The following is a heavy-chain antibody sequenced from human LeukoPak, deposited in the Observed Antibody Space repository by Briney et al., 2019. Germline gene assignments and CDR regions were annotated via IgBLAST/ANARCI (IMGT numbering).Heavy chain of an antibody. Sequence: GGSLRLSCAVSGFTFSRYETSWVRQAPGKGLEWVSYISSSGTTIYYADSVKGRFTVSRDNAKNSLYLQMNSLRAEDTAVYYCARFTTGMNYWYWGQGTLVTVSS. D-gene: IGHD1-1*01. CDR1: GFTFSRYE. J-gene: IGHJ4*02. V-gene: IGHV3-48*03. CDR3: ARFTTGMNYWY. CDR2: ISSSGTTI.